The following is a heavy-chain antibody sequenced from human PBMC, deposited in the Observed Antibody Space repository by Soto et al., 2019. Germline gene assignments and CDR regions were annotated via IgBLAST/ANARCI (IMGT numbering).Heavy chain of an antibody. V-gene: IGHV1-3*01. CDR1: GYTFTSYA. CDR2: INAGNGNT. Sequence: ASVKVSCKASGYTFTSYAMHWVRQAPGQRLEWMGWINAGNGNTKYSQKFQGRVTITRDTSARTAYMELSSLRSEDTAVYYCARGGGNDFWSGYTPAPVLGSDYWGQGTLVTDSS. CDR3: ARGGGNDFWSGYTPAPVLGSDY. D-gene: IGHD3-3*01. J-gene: IGHJ4*02.